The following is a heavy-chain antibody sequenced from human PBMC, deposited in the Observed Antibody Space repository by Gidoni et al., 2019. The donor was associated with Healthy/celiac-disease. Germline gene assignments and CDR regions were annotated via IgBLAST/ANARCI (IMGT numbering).Heavy chain of an antibody. CDR3: AREEVDIVATNWFDP. J-gene: IGHJ5*02. CDR1: GFTFSDYY. Sequence: GFTFSDYYMGWIRQAPGKGLEWVSYISSSSSYTNYADSVKGRFTISRDNAKNSLYLQMNSLRDEDTAVYYCAREEVDIVATNWFDPWGQGTLVTVSS. D-gene: IGHD5-12*01. CDR2: ISSSSSYT. V-gene: IGHV3-11*06.